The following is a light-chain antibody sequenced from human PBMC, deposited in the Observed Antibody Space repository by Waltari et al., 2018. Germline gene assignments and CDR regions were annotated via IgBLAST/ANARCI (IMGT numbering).Light chain of an antibody. V-gene: IGLV2-14*03. CDR3: SSYISSSTLEL. CDR2: DVS. J-gene: IGLJ2*01. Sequence: QSALTQPASVSGSPGQSITISCTGTSSDVGTYNYVSWYQQHPGKAPKLMIFDVSIRPSGVSNRFSGSKSGNTASLTISGLHAEDEADYYCSSYISSSTLELFGGGTSLTVL. CDR1: SSDVGTYNY.